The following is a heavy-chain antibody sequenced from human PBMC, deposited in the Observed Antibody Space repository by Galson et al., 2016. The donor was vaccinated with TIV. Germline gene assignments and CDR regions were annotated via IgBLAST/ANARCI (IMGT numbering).Heavy chain of an antibody. D-gene: IGHD6-19*01. CDR2: INGDGTEI. Sequence: SLRLSCADSRSTFSSSWMNWVRQAPGKGLEWAANINGDGTEIKYVDSVKGRFTISRDNAKNSLYLQMSHLRVEDTAIYYCAQWLGTSNSWGQGTLVTVSS. CDR3: AQWLGTSNS. V-gene: IGHV3-7*01. J-gene: IGHJ4*02. CDR1: RSTFSSSW.